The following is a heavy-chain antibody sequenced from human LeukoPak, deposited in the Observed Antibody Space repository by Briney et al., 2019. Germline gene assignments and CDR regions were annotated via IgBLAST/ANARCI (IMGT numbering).Heavy chain of an antibody. CDR2: INSDGSST. J-gene: IGHJ4*02. V-gene: IGHV3-74*01. CDR1: GFTFSSNW. CDR3: ASPGATSKFDY. D-gene: IGHD1-26*01. Sequence: PGGSLRLSCVAPGFTFSSNWMHWVCQAPGKGLVWVSRINSDGSSTSYADSVKGRFTISRDNAKNTLYLQMNSLRAEDTAVYFCASPGATSKFDYWGQGTQVTVSS.